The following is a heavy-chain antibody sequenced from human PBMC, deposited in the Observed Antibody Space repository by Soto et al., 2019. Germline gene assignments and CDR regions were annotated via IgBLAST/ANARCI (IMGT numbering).Heavy chain of an antibody. CDR3: GKEGAVVGSGYFQH. CDR2: ITGSGDGT. J-gene: IGHJ1*01. CDR1: GFSFSNYA. Sequence: EVQLLESGGGLVQPGGSLRLSCAASGFSFSNYAMSWVRQAPGKGLEWVSAITGSGDGTYYGDSVKGRFTISRDNSRNTVDLQKSRLGGGEPGFYHWGKEGAVVGSGYFQHWGQGTLVTVSS. D-gene: IGHD6-19*01. V-gene: IGHV3-23*01.